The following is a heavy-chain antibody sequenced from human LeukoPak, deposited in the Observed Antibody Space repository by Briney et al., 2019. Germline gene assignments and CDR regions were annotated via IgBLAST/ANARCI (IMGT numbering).Heavy chain of an antibody. CDR3: ARDRDGDYVGSYYGMDV. D-gene: IGHD4-17*01. CDR2: INPCGGST. Sequence: ASVKVSCKASGYTFTSYYMHWVRQAPGQGLEWMGIINPCGGSTSYAQKFQGRVTMTRDTSTSTVYMELSSLRSEDTAVYYCARDRDGDYVGSYYGMDVWGQGTTVTVSS. CDR1: GYTFTSYY. J-gene: IGHJ6*02. V-gene: IGHV1-46*01.